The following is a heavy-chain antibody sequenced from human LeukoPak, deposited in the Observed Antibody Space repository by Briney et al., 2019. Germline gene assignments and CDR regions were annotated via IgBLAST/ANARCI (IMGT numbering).Heavy chain of an antibody. CDR2: IKQDGSVE. CDR1: GFTFENYW. Sequence: GGSLRLSSAASGFTFENYWMSWVRQVPRKGPEWVAHIKQDGSVEHYLDSVKGRFTISRDNAKKSLFLQMNSLIAEDTAVYYCARWAGVTDQWGQGTLVTVSS. J-gene: IGHJ4*02. V-gene: IGHV3-7*01. CDR3: ARWAGVTDQ. D-gene: IGHD5-18*01.